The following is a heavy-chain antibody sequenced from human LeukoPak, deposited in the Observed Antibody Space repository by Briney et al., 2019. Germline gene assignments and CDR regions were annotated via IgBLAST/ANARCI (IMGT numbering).Heavy chain of an antibody. CDR3: AIGAYSYGH. CDR1: GFTFSSYE. J-gene: IGHJ4*02. D-gene: IGHD5-18*01. V-gene: IGHV3-48*03. CDR2: ITSSGTDI. Sequence: GGSLRLSCAASGFTFSSYEMNWVRQAPGKGLEWVSYITSSGTDIYYADSVKGRFTISRDNAKNSLYLQMNSLRAEDTAVYYCAIGAYSYGHWGQGTLVTVSS.